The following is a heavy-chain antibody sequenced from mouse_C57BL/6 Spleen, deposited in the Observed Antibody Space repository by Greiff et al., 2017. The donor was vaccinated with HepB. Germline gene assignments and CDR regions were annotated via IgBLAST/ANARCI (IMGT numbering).Heavy chain of an antibody. D-gene: IGHD1-1*01. J-gene: IGHJ4*01. CDR2: IDPNSGGT. V-gene: IGHV1-72*01. CDR3: SRLFITTGVARPAMDY. Sequence: QVQLQQPGAELVKPGASVKLSCKASGYTFTSYWMHWVKQRPGRGLEWIGRIDPNSGGTKYNEKFKSKATLTVDKPSSTAYMQLSSLTSEDSAVYYWSRLFITTGVARPAMDYWGQGTSVTVSS. CDR1: GYTFTSYW.